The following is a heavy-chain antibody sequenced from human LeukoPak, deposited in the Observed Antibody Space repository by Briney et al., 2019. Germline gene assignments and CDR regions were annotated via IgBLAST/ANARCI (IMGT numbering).Heavy chain of an antibody. V-gene: IGHV4-39*07. CDR2: LYYSGST. Sequence: SETLSLACTVSGDSFRSSTYYWGWIRQPPGRGLEWIGSLYYSGSTYNNPSLKSRVTISVDTSKNQFSLKLTSVTAADTAVYYCARGVPGSYTPRGCFDYWGQGTLVTVSS. D-gene: IGHD1-26*01. CDR1: GDSFRSSTYY. J-gene: IGHJ4*02. CDR3: ARGVPGSYTPRGCFDY.